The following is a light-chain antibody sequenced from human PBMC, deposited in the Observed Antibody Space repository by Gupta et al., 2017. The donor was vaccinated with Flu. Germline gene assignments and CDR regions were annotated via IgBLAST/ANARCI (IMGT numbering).Light chain of an antibody. CDR3: CTYAGSSTLV. Sequence: TSSDVGSYNVFSWYQQAPRSAPKLIIHDVTRRPSGVYDRFSGSKSANTASLTIDGLEAEDEDDYYCCTYAGSSTLVFGGGTKLTVL. J-gene: IGLJ2*01. V-gene: IGLV2-23*02. CDR1: SSDVGSYNV. CDR2: DVT.